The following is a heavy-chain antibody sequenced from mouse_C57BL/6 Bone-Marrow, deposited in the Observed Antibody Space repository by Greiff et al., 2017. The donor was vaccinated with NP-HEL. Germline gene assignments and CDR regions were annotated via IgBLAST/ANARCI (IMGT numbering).Heavy chain of an antibody. J-gene: IGHJ3*01. D-gene: IGHD1-1*01. Sequence: QVQLQQSGAELVRPGTSVKESCKASGYAFTNYLIEWVKQRPGQGLEWIGVINPGSGGTNYNEKFKGKATLTADKSSSTAYMQLSSLTSEDSAVYFCARNYYGSSLAYWGQGTLVTVSA. CDR3: ARNYYGSSLAY. CDR2: INPGSGGT. CDR1: GYAFTNYL. V-gene: IGHV1-54*01.